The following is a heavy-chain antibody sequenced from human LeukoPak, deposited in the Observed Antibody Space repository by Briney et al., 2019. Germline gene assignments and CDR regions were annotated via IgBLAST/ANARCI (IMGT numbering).Heavy chain of an antibody. CDR1: GFTFSTYG. D-gene: IGHD1-7*01. Sequence: PGGSLRLSCAASGFTFSTYGMHWVRQAPGKGLEWEAHIRYDGSNKYYADSVKGRFTISRDNSKNTLYLQMNSLRAEDTAVYYCAKDRNAVKLELVYYFDYSGPGTLVTVSS. CDR2: IRYDGSNK. CDR3: AKDRNAVKLELVYYFDY. J-gene: IGHJ4*02. V-gene: IGHV3-30*02.